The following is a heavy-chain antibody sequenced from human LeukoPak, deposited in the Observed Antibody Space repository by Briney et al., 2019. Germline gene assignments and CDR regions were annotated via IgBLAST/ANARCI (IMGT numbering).Heavy chain of an antibody. CDR1: GYTFTGYY. V-gene: IGHV1-2*02. D-gene: IGHD3-22*01. CDR2: INPNSGDT. J-gene: IGHJ4*02. CDR3: ARDYYYYDSSAYPY. Sequence: ASVKVSSKASGYTFTGYYIQWVRQAPGQGLEWMGWINPNSGDTKYAQKFQGRVTVTRDTSITTAYMELSSLRSDDTAVYYCARDYYYYDSSAYPYWGQGTLVTVSS.